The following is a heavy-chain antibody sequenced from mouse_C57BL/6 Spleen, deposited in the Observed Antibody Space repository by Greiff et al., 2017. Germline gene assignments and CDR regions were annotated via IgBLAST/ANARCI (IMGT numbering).Heavy chain of an antibody. V-gene: IGHV5-9*01. CDR3: ARVELYYAMDY. J-gene: IGHJ4*01. CDR1: GFTFSSYT. CDR2: ISGGGGNT. Sequence: DVMLVESGGGLVKPGGSLKLSCAASGFTFSSYTMSWVRQTPEKRLEWVATISGGGGNTYYPDSVKGRFTISRDNAKNTLYLQMSSLRSEDTALYYCARVELYYAMDYWGQGTSVTVSS.